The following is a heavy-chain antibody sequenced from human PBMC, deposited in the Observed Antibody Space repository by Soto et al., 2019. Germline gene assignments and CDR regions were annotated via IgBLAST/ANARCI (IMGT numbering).Heavy chain of an antibody. CDR1: GFTFSSYG. Sequence: QVQLVESGGGVVQPGRSLRLSCAASGFTFSSYGMHWVRQAPGKGLEWVAVIWYDGSNKYYADSVKGRFTISRDNSKNTLYLQMNSLRAEDTAVYYCARDNLPMVRNDWFDPWGQGTLVTVSS. J-gene: IGHJ5*02. CDR3: ARDNLPMVRNDWFDP. V-gene: IGHV3-33*01. CDR2: IWYDGSNK. D-gene: IGHD3-10*01.